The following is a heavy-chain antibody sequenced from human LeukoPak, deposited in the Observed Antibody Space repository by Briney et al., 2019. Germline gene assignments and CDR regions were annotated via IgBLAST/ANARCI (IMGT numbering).Heavy chain of an antibody. Sequence: SETLSLTCTVSGGSISNYYWSWIRLPPGKELEWIGHIYYSGTTKYSPSLKSRVSMSVDTSKNRFSLRLTSVTAADTAVYYCARGSWNWWIDPWGQGTLVTVSS. V-gene: IGHV4-59*01. D-gene: IGHD6-13*01. CDR3: ARGSWNWWIDP. CDR1: GGSISNYY. J-gene: IGHJ5*02. CDR2: IYYSGTT.